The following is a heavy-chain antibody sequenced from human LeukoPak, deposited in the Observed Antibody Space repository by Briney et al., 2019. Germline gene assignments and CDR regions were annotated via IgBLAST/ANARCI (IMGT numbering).Heavy chain of an antibody. CDR2: IIPNFGTA. D-gene: IGHD1-26*01. J-gene: IGHJ6*04. CDR1: GGTFSSYA. Sequence: GASVKVSCKASGGTFSSYAISWVRQAPGQGLEWMGRIIPNFGTANYAQKFQGRVTITADKSTSTAYMELSSLRSEDTAVYYCARVVGATSASPMDVWGKGTTVTVSS. V-gene: IGHV1-69*06. CDR3: ARVVGATSASPMDV.